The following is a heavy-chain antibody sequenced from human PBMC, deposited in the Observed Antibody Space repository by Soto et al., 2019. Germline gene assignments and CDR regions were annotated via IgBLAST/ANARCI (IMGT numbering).Heavy chain of an antibody. V-gene: IGHV3-30*18. J-gene: IGHJ4*02. CDR3: AKGGGYSYGFHY. Sequence: QVQLVESGGGVAQPGRSLRLSCAASGFTFSSYGMHWVRQAPGKGLEWVAVISYDGSNKYYADSVKGRFTISRDNSKNTLYLQMNSLRAEDTAVYYCAKGGGYSYGFHYWGQGTLVTVSS. D-gene: IGHD5-18*01. CDR1: GFTFSSYG. CDR2: ISYDGSNK.